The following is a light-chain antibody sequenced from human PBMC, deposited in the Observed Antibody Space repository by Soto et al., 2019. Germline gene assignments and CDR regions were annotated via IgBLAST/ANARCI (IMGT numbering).Light chain of an antibody. V-gene: IGKV3D-15*01. CDR3: QQYNNWPSWT. CDR1: QSVSSSY. CDR2: GAS. Sequence: ENVLTQTPGTLSLSPGERATLSCRASQSVSSSYLAWYQQKPGQAPRLLIYGASNRATGVPARFSGSGSGTEFTLTISSLQSEDFAVYYCQQYNNWPSWTFGQGTKVDIK. J-gene: IGKJ1*01.